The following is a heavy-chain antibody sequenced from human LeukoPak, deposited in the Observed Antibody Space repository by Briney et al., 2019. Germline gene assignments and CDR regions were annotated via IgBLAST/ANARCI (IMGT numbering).Heavy chain of an antibody. CDR1: GGSISGYY. V-gene: IGHV4-4*07. CDR3: ARAAGAAGGQYFDY. CDR2: IYTNGDT. J-gene: IGHJ4*02. D-gene: IGHD6-13*01. Sequence: SETLSLTCTVSGGSISGYYWSWIQQPAGQGLEWIGRIYTNGDTKFNPSLKSRVTMSVDTSKNQLSLKLRPVTAADTAVYYCARAAGAAGGQYFDYWGQGTLVTVSS.